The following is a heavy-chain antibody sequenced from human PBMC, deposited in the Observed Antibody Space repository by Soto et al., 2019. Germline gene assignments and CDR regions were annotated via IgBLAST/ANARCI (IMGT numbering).Heavy chain of an antibody. J-gene: IGHJ6*02. CDR3: ARDGAAMAYYYGMDV. V-gene: IGHV1-69*13. D-gene: IGHD5-18*01. CDR1: GGTFSSYA. CDR2: IIPIFGTA. Sequence: GASVKVSCKASGGTFSSYAISWVRQAPGQGLEWMGGIIPIFGTANYAQKFQGRVTITADESTSTAYMELSSLRSEDTAVYYCARDGAAMAYYYGMDVWGQGTTVTVS.